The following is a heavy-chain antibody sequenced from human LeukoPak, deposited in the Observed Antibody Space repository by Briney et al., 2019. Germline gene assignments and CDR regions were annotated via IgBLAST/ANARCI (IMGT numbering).Heavy chain of an antibody. CDR3: ARGRTAMVNDAFDI. CDR2: IIPIFGTA. D-gene: IGHD5-18*01. J-gene: IGHJ3*02. V-gene: IGHV1-69*06. CDR1: GGTFSSYA. Sequence: GASVKVSCKASGGTFSSYAISWVRQAPGQGLEWMGGIIPIFGTANYAQKFQGRVTITADKSTSTAYMELSSLRSEDTAVYYCARGRTAMVNDAFDIWGQGTMVTVSS.